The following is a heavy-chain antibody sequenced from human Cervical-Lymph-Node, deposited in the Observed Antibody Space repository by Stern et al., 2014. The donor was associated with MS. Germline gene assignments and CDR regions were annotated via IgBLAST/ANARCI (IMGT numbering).Heavy chain of an antibody. J-gene: IGHJ6*02. D-gene: IGHD4-11*01. CDR2: ISAYNGNT. Sequence: MQLVESGAEVKKPGASVKVSCKASGYTFTSYGISWVRQAPGQGLEWMGWISAYNGNTNYPQKLQGTVTMTTHTSTSTAYMELRSLRSDDTAVYYCARDTGFXXGMDVWGQGXTVTVSS. CDR3: ARDTGFXXGMDV. CDR1: GYTFTSYG. V-gene: IGHV1-18*04.